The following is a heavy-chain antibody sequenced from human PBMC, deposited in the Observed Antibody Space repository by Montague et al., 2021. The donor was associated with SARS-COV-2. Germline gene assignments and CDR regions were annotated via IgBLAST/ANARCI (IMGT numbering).Heavy chain of an antibody. D-gene: IGHD4-17*01. CDR1: GFSLNTSGMC. J-gene: IGHJ4*02. V-gene: IGHV2-70*01. Sequence: PALAKPTQTLTLTCTFSGFSLNTSGMCVSWIRQPPGKALEWLALIYWDEDQYYSTSLKTRLTISKDTSKNQVVLTMTNMDPIDTATYYCARSYGDYRDSYFDYWGQGTLVTVSS. CDR3: ARSYGDYRDSYFDY. CDR2: IYWDEDQ.